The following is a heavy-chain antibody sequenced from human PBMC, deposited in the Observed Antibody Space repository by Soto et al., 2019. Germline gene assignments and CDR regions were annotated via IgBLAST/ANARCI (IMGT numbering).Heavy chain of an antibody. V-gene: IGHV3-11*06. CDR1: GFSFSDYY. D-gene: IGHD3-10*01. J-gene: IGHJ3*02. CDR2: ISSSGDFT. CDR3: ARLGAVASRTFDI. Sequence: PGGSLRLSCAASGFSFSDYYMSWIRQAPGKGLEWVSLISSSGDFTNYADSVKGRFTISRDNAKNSLYLQMYSLRAEHTAVYFCARLGAVASRTFDIWGQGSMVTV.